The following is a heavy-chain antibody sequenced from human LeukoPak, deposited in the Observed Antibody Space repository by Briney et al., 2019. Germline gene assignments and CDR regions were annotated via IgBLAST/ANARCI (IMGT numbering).Heavy chain of an antibody. CDR3: GLAVAGIYFDP. CDR1: GYTFTSYW. J-gene: IGHJ5*02. CDR2: IYPGDSDT. V-gene: IGHV5-51*01. D-gene: IGHD6-19*01. Sequence: GESLKISCEGSGYTFTSYWIAWVRQMPGKGLEWMGIIYPGDSDTRYSPSFQGQVTISADKSISTAYLQWSSLKASDTAMYYCGLAVAGIYFDPWGQGTLVTVSS.